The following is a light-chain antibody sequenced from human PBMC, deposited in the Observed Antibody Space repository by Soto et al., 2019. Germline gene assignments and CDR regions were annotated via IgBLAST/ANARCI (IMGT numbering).Light chain of an antibody. Sequence: QSALTQPASVSGSPGQSITISCTGASSDVGFSDYVSWYQQHPGKAPKLLIYGVTNRPSGVSNRFSGSKSGNTASLSISGLQAEDEADYYCCSYIHFTTVFGGGTKVTVL. CDR1: SSDVGFSDY. CDR2: GVT. V-gene: IGLV2-14*01. J-gene: IGLJ3*02. CDR3: CSYIHFTTV.